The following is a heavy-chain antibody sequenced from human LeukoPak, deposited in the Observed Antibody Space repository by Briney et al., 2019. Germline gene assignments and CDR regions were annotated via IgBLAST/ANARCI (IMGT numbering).Heavy chain of an antibody. V-gene: IGHV4-61*08. D-gene: IGHD6-19*01. CDR1: GGSITSGDSY. J-gene: IGHJ4*02. Sequence: SQTLSLTCAVSGGSITSGDSYWSWIRQSPGKGLEWIGCIYYSGSTNYNPSLKSRVTISVDASKNQFSLKLSSVTAADTAVYYCARGGSSGWLDFDYWGQGTLVTVSS. CDR3: ARGGSSGWLDFDY. CDR2: IYYSGST.